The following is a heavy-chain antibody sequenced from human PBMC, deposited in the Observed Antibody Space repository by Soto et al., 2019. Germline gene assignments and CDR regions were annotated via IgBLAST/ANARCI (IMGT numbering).Heavy chain of an antibody. V-gene: IGHV1-69*13. Sequence: SVKVSCKASGGTFSSYAINWVRQAPGQGLEWMGGIIPIFGTANYAQKFQGRVTITADESTSTAYMELSSLRSEDTAVYYCAASIAVAENWFDPWGQGTMVTVYS. CDR1: GGTFSSYA. D-gene: IGHD6-19*01. CDR3: AASIAVAENWFDP. J-gene: IGHJ5*02. CDR2: IIPIFGTA.